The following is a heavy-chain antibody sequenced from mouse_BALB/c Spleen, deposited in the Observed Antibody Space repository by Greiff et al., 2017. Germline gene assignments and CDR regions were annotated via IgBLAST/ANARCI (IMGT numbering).Heavy chain of an antibody. V-gene: IGHV2-2*02. CDR1: GFSLTSYG. D-gene: IGHD2-4*01. CDR2: IWSGGST. J-gene: IGHJ4*01. Sequence: VHLVESGPGLVQPSQSLSITCTVSGFSLTSYGVHWVRQSPGKGLEWLGVIWSGGSTDYNAAFISRLSISKDNSKSQVFFKMNSLQANDTAIYYCARKNDYASYYAMDYWGQGTSVTVSS. CDR3: ARKNDYASYYAMDY.